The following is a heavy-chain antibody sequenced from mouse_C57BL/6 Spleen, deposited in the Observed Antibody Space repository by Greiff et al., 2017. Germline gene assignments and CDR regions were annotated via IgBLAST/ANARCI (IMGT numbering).Heavy chain of an antibody. D-gene: IGHD3-2*02. J-gene: IGHJ4*01. CDR1: GYTFTSYW. Sequence: VQLQQPGAELVRPGSSVKLSCKASGYTFTSYWMHWVKQRPIQGLEWIGNIDPSDSETHYNQKFKDKATLTVDKSSSTAYMQLSSLTSEDSAVYYCARSDSSGYLDYWGQGTSVTVSS. CDR2: IDPSDSET. CDR3: ARSDSSGYLDY. V-gene: IGHV1-52*01.